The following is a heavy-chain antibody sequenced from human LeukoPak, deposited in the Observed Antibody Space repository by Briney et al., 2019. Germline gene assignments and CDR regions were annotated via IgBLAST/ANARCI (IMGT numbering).Heavy chain of an antibody. J-gene: IGHJ5*02. CDR2: MNPNSGNT. V-gene: IGHV1-8*01. CDR3: ARGRGGRDKPSTWFDL. D-gene: IGHD2-15*01. CDR1: GYTFTDYD. Sequence: ASVKVSCKASGYTFTDYDIHWVREATGQGLEWMTWMNPNSGNTAYAQKFQGRVAMTKDTSISTAYMELSSLTSEDTAVYYCARGRGGRDKPSTWFDLWGQGTLVTVSS.